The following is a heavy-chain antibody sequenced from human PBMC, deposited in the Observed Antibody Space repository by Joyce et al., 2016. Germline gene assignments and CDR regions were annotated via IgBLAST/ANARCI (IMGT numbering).Heavy chain of an antibody. CDR1: GFSFRGHY. V-gene: IGHV1-2*02. Sequence: QEQLVQSGAEVKKPGASVKVSCKASGFSFRGHYIHWVRQAPGQGLEWMGWINPNNGDTKFAQKFQAAVTMTRDTSIRTMYMEGRRLRSADTAIYYCTRDGAGRGAFDIWGQGTMVTVSS. J-gene: IGHJ3*02. CDR3: TRDGAGRGAFDI. D-gene: IGHD6-19*01. CDR2: INPNNGDT.